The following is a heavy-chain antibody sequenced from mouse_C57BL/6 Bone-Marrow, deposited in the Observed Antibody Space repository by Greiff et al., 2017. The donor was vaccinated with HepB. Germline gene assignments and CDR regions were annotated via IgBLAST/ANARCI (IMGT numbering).Heavy chain of an antibody. CDR1: GYTFTDYY. CDR2: IYPGSGNT. Sequence: VQLVESGAELVRPGASVKLSCKASGYTFTDYYINWVKQRPGQGLEWIARIYPGSGNTYYNEKFKGKATLTAEKSSSTAYMQLSSLTSEDSAVYFCARDDSWGTGTTVTVSS. V-gene: IGHV1-76*01. D-gene: IGHD2-13*01. CDR3: ARDDS. J-gene: IGHJ1*03.